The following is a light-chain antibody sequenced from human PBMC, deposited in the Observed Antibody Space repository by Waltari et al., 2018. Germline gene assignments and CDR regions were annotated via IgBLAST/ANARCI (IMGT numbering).Light chain of an antibody. V-gene: IGLV1-44*01. J-gene: IGLJ3*02. CDR2: ANY. CDR3: ATWDDSLSGRV. CDR1: SSNIGTNT. Sequence: QSVLTQPPSASGTPGQRVTISCSGSSSNIGTNTVTWYQQLPGTAPKTLIFANYHRPSGVPVRFSASKSGTSASLVISGLQSEDEADYFCATWDDSLSGRVFGGGTKVTVL.